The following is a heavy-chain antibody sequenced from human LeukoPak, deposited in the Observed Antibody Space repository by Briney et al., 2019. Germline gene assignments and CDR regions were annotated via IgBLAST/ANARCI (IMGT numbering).Heavy chain of an antibody. D-gene: IGHD3-3*01. CDR2: IYYSGST. CDR3: ARGGPGYDFWSGYYTGYYYYGMDV. V-gene: IGHV4-31*03. Sequence: SETLSLTCTVSGGSISSGTHYYNWIRQHPGKGLEWIGYIYYSGSTYYNPSLKSRVTISVDTSKNQFSLKLSSVTAADTAVYYCARGGPGYDFWSGYYTGYYYYGMDVWGQGTTVTVSS. CDR1: GGSISSGTHY. J-gene: IGHJ6*02.